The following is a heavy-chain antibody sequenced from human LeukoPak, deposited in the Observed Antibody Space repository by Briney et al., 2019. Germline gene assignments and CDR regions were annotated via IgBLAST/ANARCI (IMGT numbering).Heavy chain of an antibody. V-gene: IGHV4-34*01. J-gene: IGHJ5*02. CDR2: INHSGST. Sequence: SETPSLTCAVYGGSFSGYYWSWMRQPPGKGLEWSGEINHSGSTNYNPSLKSRVTISVDTSKNQFSLKLSSVTAADTAVYYCARGRTYYYGSGSYYTVGWFDPWGQGTLVTVSS. CDR3: ARGRTYYYGSGSYYTVGWFDP. D-gene: IGHD3-10*01. CDR1: GGSFSGYY.